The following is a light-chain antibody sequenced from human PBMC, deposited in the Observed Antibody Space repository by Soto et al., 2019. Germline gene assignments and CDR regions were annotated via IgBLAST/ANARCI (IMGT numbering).Light chain of an antibody. V-gene: IGKV3-20*01. J-gene: IGKJ3*01. CDR2: GAS. Sequence: EIVLTQSPGTLSLSPGERATLSCRASQRVGSSYLAWYQHKPDQAPRLLIYGASGRATGTPDRFSGSGSGTDFSLTISSLQAEDAAVYYCQQYQSLPFTFGPGTKVHI. CDR1: QRVGSSY. CDR3: QQYQSLPFT.